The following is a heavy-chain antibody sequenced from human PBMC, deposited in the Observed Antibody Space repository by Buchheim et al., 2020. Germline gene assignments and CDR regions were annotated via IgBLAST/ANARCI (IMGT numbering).Heavy chain of an antibody. J-gene: IGHJ6*02. V-gene: IGHV4-34*01. Sequence: QVQLQQWGAGLLKPSETLSLTCAVYGGSFSTYYWNWIRQPPGKGLEWIGEINHSGSTTYNPSLKNRVTISVDTSKKHFSLKLSSVTAADTAVYYCARGRTHYEFWSAPEDPYGMDVWSQGTT. CDR1: GGSFSTYY. D-gene: IGHD3-3*01. CDR3: ARGRTHYEFWSAPEDPYGMDV. CDR2: INHSGST.